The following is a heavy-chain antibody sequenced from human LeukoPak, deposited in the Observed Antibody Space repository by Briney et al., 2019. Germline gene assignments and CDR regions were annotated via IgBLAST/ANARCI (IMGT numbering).Heavy chain of an antibody. CDR1: GCTFSSYA. CDR2: ISNSGDRT. D-gene: IGHD2-15*01. Sequence: PAGGSLRLSCAASGCTFSSYAMNWVRQAPGKGLEWVSTISNSGDRTYYADSVKGRFTISRDNSKNTLYLQMNSLRTEDTAVYYCAKDFVPRGGSCFPGFDYWGQGTLVTVSS. CDR3: AKDFVPRGGSCFPGFDY. V-gene: IGHV3-23*01. J-gene: IGHJ4*02.